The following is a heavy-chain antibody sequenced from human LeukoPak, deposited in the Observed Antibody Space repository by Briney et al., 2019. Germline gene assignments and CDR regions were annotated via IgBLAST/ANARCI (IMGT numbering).Heavy chain of an antibody. Sequence: SETLSLTCTVSGGSISSYYWSWIRQPPGKGLEWIGYIYYSGSTNYNPSLKSRVTISVDTSKNQFSLKLSSVTAADTAVYYCARGRATAMVTFRSSPFDYWGQGTLVTVSS. V-gene: IGHV4-59*08. CDR2: IYYSGST. CDR1: GGSISSYY. D-gene: IGHD5-18*01. J-gene: IGHJ4*02. CDR3: ARGRATAMVTFRSSPFDY.